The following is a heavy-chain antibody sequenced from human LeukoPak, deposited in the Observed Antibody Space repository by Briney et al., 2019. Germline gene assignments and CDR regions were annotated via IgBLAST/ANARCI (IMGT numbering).Heavy chain of an antibody. Sequence: PSETLSLTCAVYGGSFSGYYWSWIRQPAGKGLEWIGRIYPSGSTNYNPSLKSRVTISVDTSKNQFSLKLSSVTAADTAVYYCARGGSGRYFDYWGQGTLVTVSS. CDR2: IYPSGST. J-gene: IGHJ4*02. CDR3: ARGGSGRYFDY. V-gene: IGHV4-59*10. CDR1: GGSFSGYY. D-gene: IGHD3-10*01.